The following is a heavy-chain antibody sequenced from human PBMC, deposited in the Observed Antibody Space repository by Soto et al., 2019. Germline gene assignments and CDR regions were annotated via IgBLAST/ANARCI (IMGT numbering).Heavy chain of an antibody. D-gene: IGHD3-22*01. CDR2: IGTAGDT. J-gene: IGHJ3*02. Sequence: PGGSLRLSCAASGFTFSSYDMHWVRQATGKGLEWVSAIGTAGDTYYPGSVKGRFTISRENAKNSLYLQMNSLRAEDTAVYYCARDMGGYYYDSSGYAVDAFEIWGQRTTVTGSS. CDR1: GFTFSSYD. V-gene: IGHV3-13*01. CDR3: ARDMGGYYYDSSGYAVDAFEI.